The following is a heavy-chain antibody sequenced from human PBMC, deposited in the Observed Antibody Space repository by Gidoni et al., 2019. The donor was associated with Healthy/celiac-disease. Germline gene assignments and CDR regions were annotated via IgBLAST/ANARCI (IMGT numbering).Heavy chain of an antibody. CDR1: GSPLTTYH. CDR3: ARDPPMVRGVIITWSYYYGMDV. V-gene: IGHV1-46*01. Sequence: QVQLVQSGAEVKKPGASVKVSCKASGSPLTTYHMHWFRQAPGQGLEWMGIINPRGGSTSFAQKFQGRVTMTRDTSTSTVYMELSSLRSEDTAVYYCARDPPMVRGVIITWSYYYGMDVWGQGTTVTVSS. J-gene: IGHJ6*02. D-gene: IGHD3-10*01. CDR2: INPRGGST.